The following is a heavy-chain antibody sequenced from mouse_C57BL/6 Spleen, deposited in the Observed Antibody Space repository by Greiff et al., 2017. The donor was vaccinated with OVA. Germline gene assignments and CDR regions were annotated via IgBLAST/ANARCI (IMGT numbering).Heavy chain of an antibody. CDR2: INPNNGGT. CDR3: ATTMVTTPFAY. CDR1: GYTFTDYY. D-gene: IGHD2-2*01. V-gene: IGHV1-26*01. Sequence: VQLQQSGPELVKPGASVKISCKASGYTFTDYYMNWVKQSHGKSLEWIGDINPNNGGTSYNQKFKGKATLTVDKSSSTAYMELRSLTSEDSAVYYCATTMVTTPFAYWGQGTLVTVSA. J-gene: IGHJ3*01.